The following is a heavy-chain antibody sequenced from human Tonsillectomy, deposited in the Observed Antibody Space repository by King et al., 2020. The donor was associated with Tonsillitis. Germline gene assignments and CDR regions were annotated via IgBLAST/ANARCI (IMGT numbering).Heavy chain of an antibody. CDR3: AKDLGYCSSTSCYFDY. CDR2: ISGSGGST. V-gene: IGHV3-23*04. Sequence: VQLVESGGGLVQPGGSLRLSCAASGFTFSSYAMSWVRQAPGKGLGWVSAISGSGGSTYYADSVKGRFTISRDNSKNTLYLQMNSLRAEDTAGYYCAKDLGYCSSTSCYFDYWGQGTLVTVSS. CDR1: GFTFSSYA. D-gene: IGHD2-2*01. J-gene: IGHJ4*02.